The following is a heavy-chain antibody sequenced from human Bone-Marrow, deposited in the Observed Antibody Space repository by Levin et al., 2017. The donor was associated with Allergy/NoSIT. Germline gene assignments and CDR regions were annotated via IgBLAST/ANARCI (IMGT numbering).Heavy chain of an antibody. Sequence: ASVKVSCKASGYTFTSYDINWVRQATGQGLEWMGWMNPNSGNTGYAQKFQGRVTMTRNTSISTAYMELSSLRSEDTAVYYCARVEIRAVRGVIITRVRYFDYWGQGTLVTVSS. D-gene: IGHD3-10*01. CDR3: ARVEIRAVRGVIITRVRYFDY. J-gene: IGHJ4*02. CDR1: GYTFTSYD. V-gene: IGHV1-8*01. CDR2: MNPNSGNT.